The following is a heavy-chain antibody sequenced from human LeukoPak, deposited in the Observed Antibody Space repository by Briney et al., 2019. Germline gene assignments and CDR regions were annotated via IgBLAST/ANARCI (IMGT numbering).Heavy chain of an antibody. CDR1: GGSFSGYY. Sequence: PSETLSLTCAVYGGSFSGYYWSWIRQPPGKGLEWIGEINHSGSTNYNPSLKSRVTISVDTPKNQFSLKLSSVTAADTAVYYCARGGIGSKVNLHYYYYGMDVWGQGTTVTVSS. V-gene: IGHV4-34*01. D-gene: IGHD3-10*01. J-gene: IGHJ6*02. CDR2: INHSGST. CDR3: ARGGIGSKVNLHYYYYGMDV.